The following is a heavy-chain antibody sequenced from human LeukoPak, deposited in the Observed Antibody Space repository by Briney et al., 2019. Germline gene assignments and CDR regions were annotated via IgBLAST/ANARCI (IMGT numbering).Heavy chain of an antibody. CDR2: IYHSGRT. CDR3: ARRRYYDGSGYLE. D-gene: IGHD3-22*01. J-gene: IGHJ1*01. V-gene: IGHV4-39*01. CDR1: GDSVSRSDSY. Sequence: SETLSLTCSVSGDSVSRSDSYWDWIRQPPGKGLEWIGTIYHSGRTYYSPSLKSRVTMSVDPSNNQFPLNLRSVTAADTAVYYCARRRYYDGSGYLEWGQGTLLSVSS.